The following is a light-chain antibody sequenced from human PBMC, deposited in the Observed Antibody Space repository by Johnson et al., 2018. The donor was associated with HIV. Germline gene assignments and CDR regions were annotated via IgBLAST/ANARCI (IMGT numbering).Light chain of an antibody. V-gene: IGLV1-51*02. CDR2: ENN. CDR1: SSNIGNNY. J-gene: IGLJ1*01. CDR3: GTWDSSLSAYV. Sequence: QSVLTQPPSVSAAPGQKVTISCSGSSSNIGNNYVSWYQQLPGTAPKLLIYENNKRPSVIPDRFSGSKSGTSATLGITGLQTGDEADYYCGTWDSSLSAYVCGAGTQVTVL.